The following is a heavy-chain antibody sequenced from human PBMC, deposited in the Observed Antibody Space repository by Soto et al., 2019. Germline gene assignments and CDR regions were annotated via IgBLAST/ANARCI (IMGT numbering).Heavy chain of an antibody. V-gene: IGHV3-43*01. Sequence: GGSLRLSCAASGFTFDDYTMHWVRQTPGKGLEWVSLISWDGDSAYYADSVRGRFTISRDNSKNSLFLQMNNVRAEDAALYFCAKGTRGNSPELDFWGQGTLVTVPS. CDR3: AKGTRGNSPELDF. CDR1: GFTFDDYT. D-gene: IGHD1-1*01. CDR2: ISWDGDSA. J-gene: IGHJ4*02.